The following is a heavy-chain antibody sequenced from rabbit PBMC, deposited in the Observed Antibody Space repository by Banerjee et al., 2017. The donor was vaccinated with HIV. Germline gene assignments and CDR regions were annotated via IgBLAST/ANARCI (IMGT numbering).Heavy chain of an antibody. Sequence: SLEESGGDLVKPGASLTPTCTASGFSFCSSYWIFWVRRAPGKGLEWIECIYAGSRGVTYLAGWVNGRFTISKTSSNPVAPQKTSLAAADTAPFFCEGDLAGVIGWNFNLWGPGTLVTVS. CDR2: IYAGSRGVT. J-gene: IGHJ4*01. CDR3: EGDLAGVIGWNFNL. CDR1: GFSFCSSYW. D-gene: IGHD4-1*01. V-gene: IGHV1S40*01.